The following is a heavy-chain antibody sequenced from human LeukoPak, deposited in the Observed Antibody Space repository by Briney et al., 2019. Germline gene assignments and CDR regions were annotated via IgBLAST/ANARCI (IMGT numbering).Heavy chain of an antibody. D-gene: IGHD3-9*01. Sequence: SVKVSCKASGGTFISYAISWVRQAPGQGLEWMGGIIPIFGTANYAQKFQGRVTITADESTSTAYMELSSLRSEDTAVYYCARSVVDILTGYVPNLYYYYGMDVWGKGTTVTVSS. CDR1: GGTFISYA. V-gene: IGHV1-69*13. J-gene: IGHJ6*04. CDR2: IIPIFGTA. CDR3: ARSVVDILTGYVPNLYYYYGMDV.